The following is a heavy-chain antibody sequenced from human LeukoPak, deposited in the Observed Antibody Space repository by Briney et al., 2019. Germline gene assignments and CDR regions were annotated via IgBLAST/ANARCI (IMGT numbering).Heavy chain of an antibody. J-gene: IGHJ4*02. D-gene: IGHD6-19*01. CDR1: GFTFSSYA. Sequence: GGSLRLSCAASGFTFSSYAMSWVRQAPGRGLEWVSAISGSGGSTYYADSVKGRFTISRDNSKNTLYLQMNSLRAEDTAVYYCEKKVTQWLVGEDYFDYWGQGTLVTVSS. CDR2: ISGSGGST. V-gene: IGHV3-23*01. CDR3: EKKVTQWLVGEDYFDY.